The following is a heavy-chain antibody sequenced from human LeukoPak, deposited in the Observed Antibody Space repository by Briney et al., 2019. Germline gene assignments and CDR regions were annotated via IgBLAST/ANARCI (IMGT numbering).Heavy chain of an antibody. V-gene: IGHV6-1*01. CDR3: ARSLGGNDVLSWFDP. CDR1: GDSVSSNSAA. Sequence: SHTLSLTCAISGDSVSSNSAAWNWIRQSPSRGLEWLGRTYYRSKWYNDYAVSVKSRITINPDTSKNQFSLQLNSVTPEGTAVYYCARSLGGNDVLSWFDPWGQGTLVTVSS. D-gene: IGHD1-1*01. CDR2: TYYRSKWYN. J-gene: IGHJ5*02.